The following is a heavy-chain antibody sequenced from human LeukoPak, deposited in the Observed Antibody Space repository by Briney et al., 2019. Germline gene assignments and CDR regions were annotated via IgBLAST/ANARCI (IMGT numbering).Heavy chain of an antibody. CDR2: MNPNSANT. Sequence: ASVKVSCKASGYTFTSYDINWVRQATGQGLEWMGWMNPNSANTGYAQKFQGRVTITRNTSISTTYMELSSLRSEDTAVYYCARGKMPYYYDRSGYYYESDYWGQGTLVTVSS. CDR1: GYTFTSYD. J-gene: IGHJ4*02. D-gene: IGHD3-22*01. V-gene: IGHV1-8*01. CDR3: ARGKMPYYYDRSGYYYESDY.